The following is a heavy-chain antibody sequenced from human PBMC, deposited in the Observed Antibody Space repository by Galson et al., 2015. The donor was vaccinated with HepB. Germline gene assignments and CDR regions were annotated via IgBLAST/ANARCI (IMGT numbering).Heavy chain of an antibody. D-gene: IGHD3-22*01. V-gene: IGHV3-66*01. CDR3: ARDYYGNYHYYGMDV. Sequence: SLRLSCAASGFTVSISNYVNWVRQAPGQGLEWVSVIYSGGSTYYADSVKGRFTVSRDNSKNTVYLQMNSLRAEDTAIYYCARDYYGNYHYYGMDVWGQGTTVTVSS. J-gene: IGHJ6*02. CDR2: IYSGGST. CDR1: GFTVSISNY.